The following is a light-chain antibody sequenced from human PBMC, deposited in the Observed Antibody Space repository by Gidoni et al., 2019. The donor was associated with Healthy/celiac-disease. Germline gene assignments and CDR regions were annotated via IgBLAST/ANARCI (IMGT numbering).Light chain of an antibody. Sequence: DIQMTQSPSSLSASVGDRVTITCRASQSISNYLNWYQQKPGKAPKLLIYAASNLQRGVPSRFRGSGSATDFTLTISTLQPEDVATYYCQQSYSTPPYTFXQXTKLXIK. CDR2: AAS. CDR3: QQSYSTPPYT. J-gene: IGKJ2*01. V-gene: IGKV1-39*01. CDR1: QSISNY.